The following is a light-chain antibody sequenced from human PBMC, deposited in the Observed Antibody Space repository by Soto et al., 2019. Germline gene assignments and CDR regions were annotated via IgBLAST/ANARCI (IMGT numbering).Light chain of an antibody. J-gene: IGKJ5*01. CDR2: DVS. CDR3: QQYGDSPPIT. CDR1: QNISSY. V-gene: IGKV3-11*01. Sequence: IVLTQSPATRSLSPGKRATLSCRASQNISSYLIWYQQKPCQAPRLLIYDVSNRATGIPARFSGSGSGTEFTPTINSLQSEDFAVYYCQQYGDSPPITFGQGTKVDIK.